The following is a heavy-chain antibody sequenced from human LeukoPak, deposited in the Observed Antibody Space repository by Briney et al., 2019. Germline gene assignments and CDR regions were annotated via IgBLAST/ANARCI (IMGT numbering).Heavy chain of an antibody. CDR1: GYTFTSYG. CDR3: ARDSRYSSSWYLPRFDY. J-gene: IGHJ4*02. D-gene: IGHD6-13*01. CDR2: ISAYNGDT. Sequence: ASVKVSCKASGYTFTSYGISWVRQAPGQGLEWVVWISAYNGDTNYAQKLQGRVTMTTDTSTSTAYMELRSLRSDDTAVYYCARDSRYSSSWYLPRFDYWGQGTLVTVSS. V-gene: IGHV1-18*01.